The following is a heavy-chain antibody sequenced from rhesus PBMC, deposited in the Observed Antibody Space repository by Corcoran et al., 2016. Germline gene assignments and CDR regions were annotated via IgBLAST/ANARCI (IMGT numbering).Heavy chain of an antibody. CDR1: GGSINHNY. CDR3: ARGIYYFDY. D-gene: IGHD3-3*01. Sequence: QLQLQESGPGLVKPSETLSLTCAVSGGSINHNYWTWLRQPRGKGLEWIGEISASGGSTDTNPSLGRRINISTDTSKNQVSLKLSSLTAADTAVYYCARGIYYFDYWGQGVLVTVSS. CDR2: ISASGGST. J-gene: IGHJ4*01. V-gene: IGHV4-173*01.